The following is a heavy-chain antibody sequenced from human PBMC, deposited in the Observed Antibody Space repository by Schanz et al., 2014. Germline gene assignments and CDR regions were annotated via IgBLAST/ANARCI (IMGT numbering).Heavy chain of an antibody. Sequence: EVQLVESGGGLVQPGGSLRLSCAASGFTFSDYSMNWVRQAPGKGPEWVSYIRSSSTPIYYADSVKGRFTISRDSSKNTLFLQMNSLRTEDTAVYYCARIGGSVFDYWAQGTLVTVSS. V-gene: IGHV3-48*04. J-gene: IGHJ4*02. D-gene: IGHD3-10*01. CDR1: GFTFSDYS. CDR2: IRSSSTPI. CDR3: ARIGGSVFDY.